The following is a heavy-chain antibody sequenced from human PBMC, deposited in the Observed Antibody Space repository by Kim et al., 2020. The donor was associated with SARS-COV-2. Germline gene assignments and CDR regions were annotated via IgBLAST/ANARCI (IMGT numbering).Heavy chain of an antibody. D-gene: IGHD2-8*01. Sequence: SETLSLTCSVSGVSLNSYFWIWVRQPPGKGLEYIGYVSDSGSTKYAPSLKSRFTISVDTSENHFSLQMTSVTAADTAVSYFASLIMDDIRELTFDIWG. V-gene: IGHV4-59*12. CDR1: GVSLNSYF. J-gene: IGHJ3*02. CDR2: VSDSGST. CDR3: ASLIMDDIRELTFDI.